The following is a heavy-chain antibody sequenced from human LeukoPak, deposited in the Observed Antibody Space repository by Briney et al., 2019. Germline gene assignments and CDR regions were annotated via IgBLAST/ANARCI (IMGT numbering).Heavy chain of an antibody. CDR1: GFSFSDYV. V-gene: IGHV3-23*01. CDR2: IGRRGDVA. J-gene: IGHJ4*02. Sequence: GGSLRLSCAASGFSFSDYVMQWVRQAPGKGLEWVAGIGRRGDVAYYADSMRGRFAISRDNSGNTLYLQINSLRVEDTAIYYCAREHSGNCQNPGCDFDSWGQGTLVTASS. CDR3: AREHSGNCQNPGCDFDS. D-gene: IGHD6-19*01.